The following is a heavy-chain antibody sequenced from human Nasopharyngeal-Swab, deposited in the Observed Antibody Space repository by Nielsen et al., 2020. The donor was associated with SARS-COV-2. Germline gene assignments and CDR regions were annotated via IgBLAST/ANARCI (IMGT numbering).Heavy chain of an antibody. D-gene: IGHD1-1*01. J-gene: IGHJ4*02. Sequence: GESLKISCAASGFTLSSNSMNWVRRAPGKGLEWVAVVSHDGKIEDYADSVKGRFTISRDIFKNTVFLQVNSLRVEDTAVYYCAKGYTPDYWGQGTLVTVSS. CDR3: AKGYTPDY. CDR1: GFTLSSNS. CDR2: VSHDGKIE. V-gene: IGHV3-30*18.